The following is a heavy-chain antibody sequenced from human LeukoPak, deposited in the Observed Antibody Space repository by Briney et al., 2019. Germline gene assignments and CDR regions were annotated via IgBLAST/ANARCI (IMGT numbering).Heavy chain of an antibody. V-gene: IGHV3-21*01. CDR3: AGTTAMYDY. CDR2: ISSSSSYI. CDR1: GFTSSSYS. D-gene: IGHD5-18*01. J-gene: IGHJ4*02. Sequence: PGGSLRLSCAASGFTSSSYSMNWVRQAPGKGLEWVLSISSSSSYIYYADSVKGRFTISRDNAKNSLYLQMNSLRAEDTAVYYCAGTTAMYDYWGQGTLVTVSS.